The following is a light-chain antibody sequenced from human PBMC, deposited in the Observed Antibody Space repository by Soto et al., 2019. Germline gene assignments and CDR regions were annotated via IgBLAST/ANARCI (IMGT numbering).Light chain of an antibody. CDR3: QQYHNWPIT. Sequence: EIVMTQSPATLSVSPGERATLSCRASQSVSSNLAWHQQKPGQAPRIRMYDASTRATGIPARFSGSGSGTEFTLTISSLQSEDLAVYYCQQYHNWPITFGQGTRLEI. CDR1: QSVSSN. CDR2: DAS. J-gene: IGKJ5*01. V-gene: IGKV3-15*01.